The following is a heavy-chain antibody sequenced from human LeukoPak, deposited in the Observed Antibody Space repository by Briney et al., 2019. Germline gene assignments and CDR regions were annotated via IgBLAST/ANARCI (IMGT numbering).Heavy chain of an antibody. CDR2: ISSSGSTI. CDR3: ARTRIWFGEPNFDY. Sequence: GGSLRLSCAASGFTFSSYEMNWVRQAPGKGLEWVSYISSSGSTIYYADSVKGRFTISRDNAKNSLHLQMNSLRAEDTAVYYCARTRIWFGEPNFDYWGQGTLVTVSS. D-gene: IGHD3-10*01. J-gene: IGHJ4*02. CDR1: GFTFSSYE. V-gene: IGHV3-48*03.